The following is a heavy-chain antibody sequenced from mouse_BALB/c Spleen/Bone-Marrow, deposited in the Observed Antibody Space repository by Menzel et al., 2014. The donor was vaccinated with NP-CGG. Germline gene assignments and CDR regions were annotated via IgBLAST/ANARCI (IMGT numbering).Heavy chain of an antibody. Sequence: HLVESGPELMKPGASVKISCKASGYSFTSYYMHWVKQSHGKSLEWIGYIDPFNGGTSYNQKFKGKATLTVDRSSSTAYMHLSSLTSEDSAVYYCARASSIDGFAYWGQGTLVTVSA. CDR2: IDPFNGGT. CDR1: GYSFTSYY. CDR3: ARASSIDGFAY. D-gene: IGHD6-1*01. V-gene: IGHV1S135*01. J-gene: IGHJ3*01.